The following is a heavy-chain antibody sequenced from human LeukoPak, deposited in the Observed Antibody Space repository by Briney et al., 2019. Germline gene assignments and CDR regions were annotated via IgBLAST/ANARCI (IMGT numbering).Heavy chain of an antibody. CDR2: ISYSGST. Sequence: SETLSLTCTVSGASIYSDYWSWIRQPPGKGLEWIGYISYSGSTNYNPSLKSRVTISADTSKNQVSLTLSSVTAADTAVYYCARHPELYFFDYWGQGTLVTVSS. CDR3: ARHPELYFFDY. D-gene: IGHD3-10*01. CDR1: GASIYSDY. V-gene: IGHV4-59*08. J-gene: IGHJ4*02.